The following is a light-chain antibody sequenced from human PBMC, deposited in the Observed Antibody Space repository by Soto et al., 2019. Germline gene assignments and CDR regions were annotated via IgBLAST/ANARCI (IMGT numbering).Light chain of an antibody. CDR1: QSISCW. CDR3: QQYNSYSST. J-gene: IGKJ1*01. Sequence: DIHMTQSPSTLSASVGDRVTITCRASQSISCWLAWYKQKPGKAPKLLIYDASILESGVPSRFSGVGSGTDFTLTISSLQPDDFATYYCQQYNSYSSTFGQGTKVEIK. V-gene: IGKV1-5*01. CDR2: DAS.